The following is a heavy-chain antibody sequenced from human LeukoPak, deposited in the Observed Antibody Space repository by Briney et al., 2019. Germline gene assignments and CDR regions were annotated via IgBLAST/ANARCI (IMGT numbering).Heavy chain of an antibody. CDR3: ARCEFGFD. CDR2: INPNNGDK. J-gene: IGHJ4*02. V-gene: IGHV1-2*01. Sequence: ASVNVSYKDSGYTFTAYYMHWVQQPPAQGLEWMGRINPNNGDKQYAQMPQDRVNHTRNTSISTAHTEPNLLTSREPAMYYCARCEFGFDWGQGTLVTVSS. D-gene: IGHD3-10*01. CDR1: GYTFTAYY.